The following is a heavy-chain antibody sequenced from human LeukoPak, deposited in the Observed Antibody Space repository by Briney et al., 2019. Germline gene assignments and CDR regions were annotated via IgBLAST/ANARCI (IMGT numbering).Heavy chain of an antibody. V-gene: IGHV1-2*02. Sequence: ASVKVSCKASGYTFTGYYMHWVRQAPGQGREWMGWINPNSGGTNYAQKFQGRVTMTRDTSISTAYMELSRLRYDAMAVYYWARAPLWFGEFGFDPWGWGTLVIVSS. CDR3: ARAPLWFGEFGFDP. CDR1: GYTFTGYY. D-gene: IGHD3-10*01. J-gene: IGHJ5*02. CDR2: INPNSGGT.